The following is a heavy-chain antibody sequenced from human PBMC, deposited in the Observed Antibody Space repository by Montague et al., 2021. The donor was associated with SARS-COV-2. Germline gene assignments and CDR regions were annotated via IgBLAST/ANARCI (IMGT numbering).Heavy chain of an antibody. CDR3: ARFAATADLDY. D-gene: IGHD1-26*01. V-gene: IGHV3-7*01. CDR2: IKQDGSEK. CDR1: GFTFRRFW. Sequence: SLRLSWSASGFTFRRFWMSWVRQAPGKGLEWVANIKQDGSEKFYVDSVKGRFTLSRDDAKSSVYLQMNSLRVEDTAVYYCARFAATADLDYWGQGTLVTVSS. J-gene: IGHJ4*02.